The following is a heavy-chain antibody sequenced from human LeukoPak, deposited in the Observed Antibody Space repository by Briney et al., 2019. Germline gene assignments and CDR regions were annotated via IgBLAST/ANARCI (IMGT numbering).Heavy chain of an antibody. CDR2: ITGSGENA. J-gene: IGHJ5*02. D-gene: IGHD6-6*01. Sequence: PGGSLRLSCTASGFDFYNYAMAWVRLAPGKGPEWVSGITGSGENAYFADSVKGRFTISRDNSKNTLHLEMHSLRAEDTAVYYCAKDHMYSSSSSWFDPWGQGTLVIVSS. CDR3: AKDHMYSSSSSWFDP. CDR1: GFDFYNYA. V-gene: IGHV3-23*01.